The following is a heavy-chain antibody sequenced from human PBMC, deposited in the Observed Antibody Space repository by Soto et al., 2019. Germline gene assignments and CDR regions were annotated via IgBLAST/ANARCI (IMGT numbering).Heavy chain of an antibody. V-gene: IGHV3-30-3*01. Sequence: GGALRLSCAASGFTFSSCAMDWVRQAPGKGLEWVAVISYDGSNKYYADSVKGRFTISIDNSKNTLYLQMNSLRAEDTAVYYCARTSNGIFGVVNNYERYYYGMDVWGQGTTVTVSS. CDR1: GFTFSSCA. J-gene: IGHJ6*02. D-gene: IGHD3-3*01. CDR3: ARTSNGIFGVVNNYERYYYGMDV. CDR2: ISYDGSNK.